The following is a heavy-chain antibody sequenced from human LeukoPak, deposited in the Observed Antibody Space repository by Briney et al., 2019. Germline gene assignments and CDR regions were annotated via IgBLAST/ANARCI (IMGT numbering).Heavy chain of an antibody. CDR2: VYYSGNT. V-gene: IGHV4-59*01. D-gene: IGHD1-26*01. J-gene: IGHJ4*02. CDR1: GGSISGYY. Sequence: SETLSLTCTVSGGSISGYYWSWMRQSPGRGLEWIGYVYYSGNTKYNPSLKSRLTISLDTAKNQFSLKLSSVTSADTAVYYCARGEYEDLVDNWGQGTLVTVSS. CDR3: ARGEYEDLVDN.